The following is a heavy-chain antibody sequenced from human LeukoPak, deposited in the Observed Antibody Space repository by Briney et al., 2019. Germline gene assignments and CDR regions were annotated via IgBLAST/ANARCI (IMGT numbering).Heavy chain of an antibody. CDR3: AREGPLEGFDY. J-gene: IGHJ4*02. CDR2: IYYSGST. Sequence: PSETLSLTCTVSGGSISSSSYYWGWIRQPPGKGLEWIGSIYYSGSTYYNPSLKSRVTISIDTSKNQFSLKLSSATAADTAVYYCAREGPLEGFDYWGQGTLVTVSS. CDR1: GGSISSSSYY. V-gene: IGHV4-39*07.